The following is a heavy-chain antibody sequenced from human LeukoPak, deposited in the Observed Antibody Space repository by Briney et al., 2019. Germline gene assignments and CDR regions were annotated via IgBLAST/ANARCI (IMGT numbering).Heavy chain of an antibody. Sequence: PGGSLKLSCAAPGFTFSGSAMHWVRQASGKGLEWVGRIRSKANSYATAYAASVKGRFTISRDDSKNTAYLQMNSLKTEDTAVYYCTRQIGPYYFDYWGQGTLVTVSS. CDR2: IRSKANSYAT. J-gene: IGHJ4*02. V-gene: IGHV3-73*01. CDR3: TRQIGPYYFDY. CDR1: GFTFSGSA.